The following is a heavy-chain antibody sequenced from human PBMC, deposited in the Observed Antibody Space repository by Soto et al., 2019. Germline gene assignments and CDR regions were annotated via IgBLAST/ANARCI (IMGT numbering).Heavy chain of an antibody. J-gene: IGHJ5*02. D-gene: IGHD1-26*01. CDR3: ARDPPDFNSGFDL. Sequence: SQTLSLTCAISMDSVSNNRATWNWIRQSPSGGLEWLGRTYYRSKWISDYAMSVKGRISINPDTSKNLVSLHLNFVTPEDTAVYYCARDPPDFNSGFDLWGQGTPVTVSS. V-gene: IGHV6-1*01. CDR2: TYYRSKWIS. CDR1: MDSVSNNRAT.